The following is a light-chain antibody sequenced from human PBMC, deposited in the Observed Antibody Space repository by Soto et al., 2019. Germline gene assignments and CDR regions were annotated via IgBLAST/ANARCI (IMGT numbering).Light chain of an antibody. CDR1: QTIGSL. CDR2: GAS. CDR3: QQYAKWPLT. J-gene: IGKJ4*01. V-gene: IGKV3-15*01. Sequence: DIVMTQSQATLSVSPGEGATLSCRASQTIGSLLAWYQHKRGQGPRLLIHGASTRAAGIPARFSGSGSGADYTLTISTLQSEDIAVYYCQQYAKWPLTFGGGTKVEI.